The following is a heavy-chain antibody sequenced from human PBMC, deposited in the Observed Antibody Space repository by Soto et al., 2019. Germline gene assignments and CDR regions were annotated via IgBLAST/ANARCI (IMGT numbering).Heavy chain of an antibody. V-gene: IGHV1-3*01. CDR3: ARYGDYLDY. CDR1: GYTFTSYA. J-gene: IGHJ4*02. D-gene: IGHD4-17*01. Sequence: QVQLVQSGAEVKKPGASVKVSCKASGYTFTSYAIHWVRQAPGQRLEWMGWISAGNGDTKYSQKFQGRVTITRDTSSSTAYIEPTSLRSEDTAVYYCARYGDYLDYWGQVTLVTVSS. CDR2: ISAGNGDT.